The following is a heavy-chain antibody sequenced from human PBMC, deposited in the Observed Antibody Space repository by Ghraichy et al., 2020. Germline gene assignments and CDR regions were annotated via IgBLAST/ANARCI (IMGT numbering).Heavy chain of an antibody. CDR2: IKSKTDGGTT. Sequence: GGSLRLSCAASGFTFSNAWMNWVRQAPGKGLEWVGRIKSKTDGGTTDYAAPVKGRFTISRDDSKNTLYLQMNSLKTEDTAVYYCTTDVVRFKPRLGKDAFDIWGQGTMVTVSS. D-gene: IGHD3-3*01. CDR1: GFTFSNAW. CDR3: TTDVVRFKPRLGKDAFDI. V-gene: IGHV3-15*07. J-gene: IGHJ3*02.